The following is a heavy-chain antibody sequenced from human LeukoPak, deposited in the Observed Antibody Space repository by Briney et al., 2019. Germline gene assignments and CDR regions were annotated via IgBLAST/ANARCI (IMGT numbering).Heavy chain of an antibody. D-gene: IGHD1-26*01. Sequence: GGSLRLSCAASGFTFSSYSMNWVRQAPGKGLEWVSSISSSSSYIYYADSVKGRFTISRDNAKNSLYLQMNSLRAEDTAVYYCARHNEIVGASDYWGQGTLVTVSS. CDR3: ARHNEIVGASDY. J-gene: IGHJ4*02. CDR1: GFTFSSYS. V-gene: IGHV3-21*01. CDR2: ISSSSSYI.